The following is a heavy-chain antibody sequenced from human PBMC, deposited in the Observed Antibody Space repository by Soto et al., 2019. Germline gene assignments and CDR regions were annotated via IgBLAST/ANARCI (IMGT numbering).Heavy chain of an antibody. D-gene: IGHD6-19*01. Sequence: QLQLQESGPGLVKPSETLSLTCTVSGGSISSSSYYWGWIRQPPGKGLEWIGSIYYSGSTYYNPSLRRRVTISVATSKNQFSLKLSSVTAADTAVYYCAASIAVAGTVGLDYWGQGTLVTVSS. J-gene: IGHJ4*02. V-gene: IGHV4-39*01. CDR1: GGSISSSSYY. CDR3: AASIAVAGTVGLDY. CDR2: IYYSGST.